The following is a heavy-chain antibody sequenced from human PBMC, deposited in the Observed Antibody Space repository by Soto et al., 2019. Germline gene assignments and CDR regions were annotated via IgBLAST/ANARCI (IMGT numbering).Heavy chain of an antibody. CDR1: GDNVSSNTAA. CDR3: TRGSPHQLPHPVDV. J-gene: IGHJ6*03. Sequence: QTLSLTCAISGDNVSSNTAAWNWIRQSPSRGLEWLGRTYYRSKWYSDYAVSVKSRITINPDTSKNQFSLQLNSVTPEDTAVYYCTRGSPHQLPHPVDVWGKGTTGTGSS. D-gene: IGHD2-2*01. CDR2: TYYRSKWYS. V-gene: IGHV6-1*01.